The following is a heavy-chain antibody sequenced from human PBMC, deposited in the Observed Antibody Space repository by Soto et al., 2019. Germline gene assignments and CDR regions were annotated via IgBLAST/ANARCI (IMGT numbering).Heavy chain of an antibody. J-gene: IGHJ6*03. CDR1: GFTFNDYA. D-gene: IGHD6-13*01. V-gene: IGHV3-9*01. CDR3: AKSPPIAAAGVNYRFYYMDV. Sequence: EVQLVESGGGLVQPGRSLRLSCAASGFTFNDYAIHWVRQAPGKGLEWVSGITWNGGSMGYADSVQGRFSISRDNTRNSMYLQMNSLRAEDTALYYCAKSPPIAAAGVNYRFYYMDVWGKGTAVTVSS. CDR2: ITWNGGSM.